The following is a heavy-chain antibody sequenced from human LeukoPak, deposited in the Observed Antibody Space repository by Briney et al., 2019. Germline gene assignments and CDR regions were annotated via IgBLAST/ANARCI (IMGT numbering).Heavy chain of an antibody. V-gene: IGHV1-69*13. CDR3: ARGKRIWYDSSGYYPFDY. Sequence: SVKVSCTASGGTFSSYAISWVRQAPGQGLEWMGGIIPIFGTANYAQKFQGRVTITADESTSTAYMELSSLRSEDTAVYCCARGKRIWYDSSGYYPFDYWGQGTLVTVSS. J-gene: IGHJ4*02. CDR1: GGTFSSYA. CDR2: IIPIFGTA. D-gene: IGHD3-22*01.